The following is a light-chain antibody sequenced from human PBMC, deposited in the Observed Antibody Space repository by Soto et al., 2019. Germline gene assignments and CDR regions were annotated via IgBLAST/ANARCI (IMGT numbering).Light chain of an antibody. CDR2: GAS. CDR1: QNIFSNY. Sequence: EIVLTQSPDTVSVSPGERVTLSCRASQNIFSNYLAWYQQKPGQAPRLLIYGASTRATGIADRFSGGGSGTDFALTISRLEPEDFAVYHCQQYGRSWTFGQGTKLDIK. CDR3: QQYGRSWT. J-gene: IGKJ1*01. V-gene: IGKV3-20*01.